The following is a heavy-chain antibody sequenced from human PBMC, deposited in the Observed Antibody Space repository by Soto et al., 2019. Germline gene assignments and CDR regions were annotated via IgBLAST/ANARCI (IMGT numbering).Heavy chain of an antibody. CDR3: ATDCTGGSCKFDY. CDR2: INPNSGGT. J-gene: IGHJ4*02. CDR1: GYTFTGYY. Sequence: GAVKVSCKASGYTFTGYYMHWVRQAPGQGLEWMGRINPNSGGTNYAQKFQGRVTMTRDTSISTAYMELSRLRSDDTAVYYCATDCTGGSCKFDYWGQRTLLTVSS. V-gene: IGHV1-2*06. D-gene: IGHD2-15*01.